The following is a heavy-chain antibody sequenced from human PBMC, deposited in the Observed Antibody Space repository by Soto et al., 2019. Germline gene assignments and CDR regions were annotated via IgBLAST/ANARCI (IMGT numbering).Heavy chain of an antibody. D-gene: IGHD2-15*01. CDR3: AREYCSGGSGYSLVPKFAP. CDR1: GGTFSSYA. CDR2: IIPIFGTA. Sequence: QVQLVQSGAEVKKPGSSVKVSCKASGGTFSSYAISWVRQAPGQGLEWMGGIIPIFGTANYAQKFQGRVSIPVDKSTSTAYMELSSLRSDDTAVYYCAREYCSGGSGYSLVPKFAPWGQGTLVTVSS. J-gene: IGHJ5*02. V-gene: IGHV1-69*06.